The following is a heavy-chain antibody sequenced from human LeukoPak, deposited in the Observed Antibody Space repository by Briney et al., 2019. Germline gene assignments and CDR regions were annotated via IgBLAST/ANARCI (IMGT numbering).Heavy chain of an antibody. CDR3: ARRRGYYYNNWFDP. V-gene: IGHV4-34*01. D-gene: IGHD3-10*01. CDR2: INHSGST. CDR1: GFTFSSYE. J-gene: IGHJ5*02. Sequence: GSLRLSCAASGFTFSSYEMNWVRQAPGKGLEWIGEINHSGSTDYNPSLKSRVTISVDTSKIQFSLKLSSVTAADTAVYYCARRRGYYYNNWFDPWGQGTLVTVSS.